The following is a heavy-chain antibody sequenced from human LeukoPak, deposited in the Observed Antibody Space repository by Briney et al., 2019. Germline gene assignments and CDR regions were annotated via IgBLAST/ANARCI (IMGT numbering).Heavy chain of an antibody. V-gene: IGHV1-69*04. CDR2: IIPILGIA. CDR1: GGTFSSYA. D-gene: IGHD3-22*01. J-gene: IGHJ3*02. Sequence: SVKVSCKASGGTFSSYAISWVRQAPGQGLEWMGRIIPILGIANYAQKFQGRVTITADKSASTAYMELSSLRSEDTAVYYCARSPRDSSGRAFDIWGQGTMVTVSS. CDR3: ARSPRDSSGRAFDI.